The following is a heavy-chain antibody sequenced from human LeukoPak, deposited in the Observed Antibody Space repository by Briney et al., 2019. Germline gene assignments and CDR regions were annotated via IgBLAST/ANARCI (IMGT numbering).Heavy chain of an antibody. CDR3: ARVYYDSSGLDY. Sequence: GGSLRLSCAASGFTFSSYAMHWVRQAPGKGLEWVAVISYDGSNKYYADSVKGRFTIPRDNSKNTLYLQMNSLRAEDTAVYYCARVYYDSSGLDYWGQGTLVTVSS. CDR1: GFTFSSYA. J-gene: IGHJ4*02. D-gene: IGHD3-22*01. V-gene: IGHV3-30-3*01. CDR2: ISYDGSNK.